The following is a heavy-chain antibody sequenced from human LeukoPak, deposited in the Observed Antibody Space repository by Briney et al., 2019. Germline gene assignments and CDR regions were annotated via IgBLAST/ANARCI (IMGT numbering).Heavy chain of an antibody. D-gene: IGHD1/OR15-1a*01. J-gene: IGHJ4*02. CDR3: ARLLYGNTLDS. Sequence: SERLSLTCTVSGGSIRSYYWSWIRQPPGKGLEWIGYIYYSGSTNYNPSLKSRVTISVDTSKNQFSLKLSSVTAADTTVYYCARLLYGNTLDSWGQGTLVTVS. V-gene: IGHV4-59*01. CDR2: IYYSGST. CDR1: GGSIRSYY.